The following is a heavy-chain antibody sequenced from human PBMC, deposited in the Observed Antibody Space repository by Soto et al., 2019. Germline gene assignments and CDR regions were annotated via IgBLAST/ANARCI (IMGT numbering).Heavy chain of an antibody. V-gene: IGHV4-59*08. CDR1: GGSISSYY. D-gene: IGHD5-18*01. CDR3: ARGGERSWIQLWS. J-gene: IGHJ5*02. Sequence: QVQLQESGPGLVKPSETLSITCTVSGGSISSYYWSWIRQPPGKGLEWIGYIYYSGSTNYNPSLKSRVTISVDTSKNQFSLKLSSVAAADTAVYYCARGGERSWIQLWSWGQGTLVTVSS. CDR2: IYYSGST.